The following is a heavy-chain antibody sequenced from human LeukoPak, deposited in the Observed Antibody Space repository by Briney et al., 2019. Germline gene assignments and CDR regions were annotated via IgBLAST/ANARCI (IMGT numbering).Heavy chain of an antibody. D-gene: IGHD3-22*01. CDR2: ISYDGSNK. CDR3: ARASLNFYDSSGYWGWYYYYYMDV. CDR1: GFTFSSYA. Sequence: PGGSLRLSCAASGFTFSSYAMHWVRQAPGKGLEWVAVISYDGSNKYYADSVKGRFTISRDNSKNTLYLQMNSLRAEDTVVYYCARASLNFYDSSGYWGWYYYYYMDVWGKGTTVTVSS. V-gene: IGHV3-30-3*01. J-gene: IGHJ6*03.